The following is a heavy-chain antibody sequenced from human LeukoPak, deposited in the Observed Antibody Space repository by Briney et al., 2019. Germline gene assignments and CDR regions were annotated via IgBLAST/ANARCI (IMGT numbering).Heavy chain of an antibody. CDR1: GFTFSSYA. V-gene: IGHV3-15*01. CDR3: TTDLEGSTDDAFDI. CDR2: IKSKTDGGTT. D-gene: IGHD5/OR15-5a*01. J-gene: IGHJ3*02. Sequence: GGSLRLSCAASGFTFSSYAMSWVRQAPGKGLEWVGRIKSKTDGGTTDYAAPVKGRFTISRDDSKNTLYLQMNSLKTEDTAVYYCTTDLEGSTDDAFDIWGQGTMVTVSS.